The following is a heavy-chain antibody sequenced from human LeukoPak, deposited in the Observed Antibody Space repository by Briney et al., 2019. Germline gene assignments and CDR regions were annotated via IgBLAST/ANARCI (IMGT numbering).Heavy chain of an antibody. D-gene: IGHD2-2*01. CDR2: INSNGGST. CDR1: GFSFSSYC. Sequence: GGSLRLSCAASGFSFSSYCMFWVRQAPGRGLEYVSGINSNGGSTFYANSVKGRFTISRDNSKNTLYLQMGSLRAEDMAVYYCARDASSSCYVNWFDPWGQGTLVTVSS. J-gene: IGHJ5*02. V-gene: IGHV3-64*01. CDR3: ARDASSSCYVNWFDP.